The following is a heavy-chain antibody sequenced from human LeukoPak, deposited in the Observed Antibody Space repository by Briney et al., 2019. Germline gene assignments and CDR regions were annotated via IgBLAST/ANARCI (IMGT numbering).Heavy chain of an antibody. D-gene: IGHD3-22*01. J-gene: IGHJ4*02. CDR2: INPNSGGT. Sequence: ASVKVSCKASGYTFTGYYMHWVRQAPGQGLEWMGWINPNSGGTNYAQKFQGRVTMTRDTSISTAYMELSRLRSDDTAVYYCARDLIDSSGYYDYWGQGTLSPSPQ. V-gene: IGHV1-2*02. CDR1: GYTFTGYY. CDR3: ARDLIDSSGYYDY.